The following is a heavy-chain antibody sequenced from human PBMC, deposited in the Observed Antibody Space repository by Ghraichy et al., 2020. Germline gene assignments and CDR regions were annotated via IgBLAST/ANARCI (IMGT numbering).Heavy chain of an antibody. CDR2: IYYSGST. D-gene: IGHD6-19*01. Sequence: SETLSLTCTVSGGSISSGGYYWSWIRQHPGKGLEWIGYIYYSGSTYYNPSLKSRVTISVDTSKNQFSLKLSSVTAADTAVYYCAREIAVAGAKQVNYYYGMDVWGQGTTVTVSS. CDR3: AREIAVAGAKQVNYYYGMDV. V-gene: IGHV4-31*03. CDR1: GGSISSGGYY. J-gene: IGHJ6*02.